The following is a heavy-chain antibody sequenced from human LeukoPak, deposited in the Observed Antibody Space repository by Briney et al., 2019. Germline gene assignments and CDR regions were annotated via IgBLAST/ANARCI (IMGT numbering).Heavy chain of an antibody. CDR1: GYTFSGYY. CDR3: ARGRDKTTSPAIDY. J-gene: IGHJ4*02. D-gene: IGHD2-2*01. Sequence: ASVKVSCKASGYTFSGYYMHWVRQAPGQGHEWMGWISPKSGDTNYAQNFQGRVAMTRDTSISTAYMELSRLTSDDTAVYYCARGRDKTTSPAIDYWGQGTLVTVSS. V-gene: IGHV1-2*02. CDR2: ISPKSGDT.